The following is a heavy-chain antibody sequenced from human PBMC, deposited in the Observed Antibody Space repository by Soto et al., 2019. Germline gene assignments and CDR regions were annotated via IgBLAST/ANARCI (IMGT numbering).Heavy chain of an antibody. D-gene: IGHD6-13*01. V-gene: IGHV2-26*01. CDR3: AWIPRYSSSWYGMDV. CDR1: GFSLSNARMG. Sequence: QVTLKESGPVLVKPTETLTLTCTVSGFSLSNARMGVSWIRQPPGKALEWLAHIFSNDEKSYSTSLKSRLTISKDTSKSQVVLTMTNMDPVDTATYYCAWIPRYSSSWYGMDVWGQGTTVTVSS. CDR2: IFSNDEK. J-gene: IGHJ6*02.